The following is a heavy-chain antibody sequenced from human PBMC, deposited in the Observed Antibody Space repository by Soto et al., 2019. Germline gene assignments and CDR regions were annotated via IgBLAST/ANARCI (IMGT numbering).Heavy chain of an antibody. CDR2: ISYDGSNK. J-gene: IGHJ6*03. CDR1: GFTFSSYG. D-gene: IGHD2-21*01. Sequence: QVQLVESGGGVVQPGRSLRLSCAASGFTFSSYGMHWVRQAPGKGLEWVAVISYDGSNKYYADSVKGRFTISRDTSKNTLYLQMNSLRAEDTAVYYCAKTPNHPLSRDYYYYYMDVWGKGTTVTVSS. V-gene: IGHV3-30*18. CDR3: AKTPNHPLSRDYYYYYMDV.